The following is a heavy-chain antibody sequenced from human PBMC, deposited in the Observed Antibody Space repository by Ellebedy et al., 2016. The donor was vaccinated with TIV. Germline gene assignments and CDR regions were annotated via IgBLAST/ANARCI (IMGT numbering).Heavy chain of an antibody. CDR1: GFTFTDYY. V-gene: IGHV3-11*04. CDR3: ARGPRFGESSFDY. CDR2: ISISGTTV. D-gene: IGHD3-10*01. J-gene: IGHJ4*02. Sequence: GESLKISCAASGFTFTDYYMSWIRQSPGKGLEWVSYISISGTTVYYADSAKGRFTISRDNAKNSLSLQMNSLRDEDTAVYYCARGPRFGESSFDYWGQGTLVTVSS.